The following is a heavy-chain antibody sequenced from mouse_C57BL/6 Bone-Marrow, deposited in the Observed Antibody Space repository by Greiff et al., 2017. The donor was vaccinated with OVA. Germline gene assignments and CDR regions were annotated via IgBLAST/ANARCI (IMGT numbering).Heavy chain of an antibody. D-gene: IGHD3-2*02. J-gene: IGHJ3*01. CDR1: EYEFPSHD. CDR3: ARPQTAQVSFAY. V-gene: IGHV5-2*01. CDR2: INSDGGST. Sequence: EVHLVESGGGLVQPGASLKLSCESNEYEFPSHDMSWVRKTPEKRLELVAAINSDGGSTYYPDTMERRFIISRDNTKKTLYLQMSSLRSEDTALYYCARPQTAQVSFAYWGQGTLVTVSA.